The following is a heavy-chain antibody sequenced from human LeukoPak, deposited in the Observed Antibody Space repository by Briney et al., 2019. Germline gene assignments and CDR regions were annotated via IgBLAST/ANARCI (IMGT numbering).Heavy chain of an antibody. Sequence: ASVKVSCKASGDTFNSYIISWVRQAPGQGLEWMGWMNPNSGNTGYAQKLQGRVTMTTDTSTSTAYMELRSLRSDDTAVYYCARAILGYSSSWSEFQHWGQGTLVTVSS. V-gene: IGHV1-18*01. CDR2: MNPNSGNT. J-gene: IGHJ1*01. CDR3: ARAILGYSSSWSEFQH. D-gene: IGHD6-13*01. CDR1: GDTFNSYI.